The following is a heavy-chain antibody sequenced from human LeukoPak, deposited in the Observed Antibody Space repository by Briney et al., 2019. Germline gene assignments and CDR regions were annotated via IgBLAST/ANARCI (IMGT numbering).Heavy chain of an antibody. D-gene: IGHD2-21*01. J-gene: IGHJ4*02. V-gene: IGHV3-72*01. CDR3: ARAIVAAPGVDY. CDR1: GFTFSDHY. CDR2: ARNKDNSYTT. Sequence: TGGSLRLSCAASGFTFSDHYMDWVRQAPGKGLEWVGRARNKDNSYTTEYAASVKGRFTISRDDSKNSLYLQMNSLKTEDTAVYYCARAIVAAPGVDYWGQGTLVTVSS.